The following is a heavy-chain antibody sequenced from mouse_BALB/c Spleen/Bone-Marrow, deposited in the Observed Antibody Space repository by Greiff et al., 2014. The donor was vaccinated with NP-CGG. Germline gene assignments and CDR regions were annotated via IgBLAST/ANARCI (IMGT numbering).Heavy chain of an antibody. CDR1: GYAFTNYL. Sequence: VKLMESGAELVRPGTSVKVSCKGSGYAFTNYLIEWVKQRPGQGLEWIGVINPGSGGTKYNEKFKGKATLTADKSSSTAYMQLSSLTSDDSAVYFCARAITDAMDYWGQGTSVTVSS. CDR2: INPGSGGT. V-gene: IGHV1-54*01. CDR3: ARAITDAMDY. J-gene: IGHJ4*01. D-gene: IGHD2-4*01.